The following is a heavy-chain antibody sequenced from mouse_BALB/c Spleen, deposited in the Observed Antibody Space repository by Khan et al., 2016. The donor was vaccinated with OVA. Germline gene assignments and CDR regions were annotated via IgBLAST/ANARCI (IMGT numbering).Heavy chain of an antibody. CDR3: ARVRYNGTIDC. J-gene: IGHJ4*01. V-gene: IGHV9-3-1*01. CDR2: INTYTGEP. Sequence: QIQLVQSGPDLKKPGETVQISCKASGFTFTNYGMNWVKQAPGKGLKWMGWINTYTGEPTFDHDFKGRIAFSLETSANTAYLQINSLKYEDTATYFYARVRYNGTIDCWGQGTSVTVSS. D-gene: IGHD2-14*01. CDR1: GFTFTNYG.